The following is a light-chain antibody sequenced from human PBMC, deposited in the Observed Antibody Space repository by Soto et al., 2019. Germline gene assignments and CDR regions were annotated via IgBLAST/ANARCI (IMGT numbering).Light chain of an antibody. Sequence: DIQMTQSPSSVSASVAELATITCRASQGIGTWLVWYQQKPGKAPNLLISGASSLQSGVPSRLSASGYGTDFTITITSMQTDDFATYYCQQTHSFPFTFGQGTRLEIK. V-gene: IGKV1-12*01. CDR1: QGIGTW. CDR3: QQTHSFPFT. CDR2: GAS. J-gene: IGKJ5*01.